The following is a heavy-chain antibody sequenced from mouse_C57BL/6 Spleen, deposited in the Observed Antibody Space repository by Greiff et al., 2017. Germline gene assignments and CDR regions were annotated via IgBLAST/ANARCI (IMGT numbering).Heavy chain of an antibody. V-gene: IGHV1-64*01. CDR3: ARPYYGVYYAMDY. CDR2: IHPNSGST. CDR1: GYTFTSYW. D-gene: IGHD2-10*01. J-gene: IGHJ4*01. Sequence: QVQLQQPGAELVKPGASVKLSCKASGYTFTSYWMHWVKQRPGQGLEWIGMIHPNSGSTNYNEKFKSKATLTVDKSSSTAYMQLSSLTSEDSAVYYCARPYYGVYYAMDYWGQGTSVTVSS.